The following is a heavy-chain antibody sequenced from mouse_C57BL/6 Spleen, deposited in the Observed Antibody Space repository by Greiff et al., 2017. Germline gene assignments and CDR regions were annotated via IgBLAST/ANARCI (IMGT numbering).Heavy chain of an antibody. CDR2: IDPETGGT. D-gene: IGHD4-1*01. CDR1: GYTFTDYE. Sequence: QVQLQQSGAELVRPGASVTLSCKASGYTFTDYEMHWVKQTPVHGLEWIGAIDPETGGTAYNQKFKGKAILTADKSSSTAYMELRSLTSEDSAVYYCTRLGRRGFADWGQGTLVTVSA. CDR3: TRLGRRGFAD. J-gene: IGHJ3*01. V-gene: IGHV1-15*01.